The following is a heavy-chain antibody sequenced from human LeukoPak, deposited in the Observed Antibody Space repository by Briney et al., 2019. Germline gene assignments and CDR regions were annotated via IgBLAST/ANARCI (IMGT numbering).Heavy chain of an antibody. CDR2: ISGSGGNT. V-gene: IGHV3-23*01. J-gene: IGHJ4*02. CDR3: ARDLGYSSGPNY. D-gene: IGHD6-19*01. Sequence: GGSLRLSCAASGFTFNNYAMNWVRQAPGKGLEWVSSISGSGGNTYYADSVKGRFTISRDNSKNTLYLQMNSLRAEDTAVYYCARDLGYSSGPNYWGQGTRVTVSS. CDR1: GFTFNNYA.